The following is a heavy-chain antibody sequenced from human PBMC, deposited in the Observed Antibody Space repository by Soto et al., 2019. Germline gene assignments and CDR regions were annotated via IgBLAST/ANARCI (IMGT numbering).Heavy chain of an antibody. D-gene: IGHD3-9*01. Sequence: TLSLTCAVSGGSISSGGYSWIWIRHPPGKGLEWIGYIYHSGSTYYNPSLKSRVTISVDRSKNQFSLKLSSVTAADTAAYYCARNNYDILTGYYPLDYWGQGTLVTVSS. CDR3: ARNNYDILTGYYPLDY. CDR2: IYHSGST. V-gene: IGHV4-30-2*01. CDR1: GGSISSGGYS. J-gene: IGHJ4*02.